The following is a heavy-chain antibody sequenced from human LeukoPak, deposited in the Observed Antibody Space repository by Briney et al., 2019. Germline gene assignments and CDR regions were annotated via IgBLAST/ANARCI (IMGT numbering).Heavy chain of an antibody. Sequence: SETLSLTCTVSGDSIGSHYWSWIRQPPGKGLEWIGYIFYVGSTNYNPSLESRVTISVDTSKNQFSLKLNSVTAADTAVHYCARDYYDSRGEAFDIWGQGTMVTVSS. CDR1: GDSIGSHY. J-gene: IGHJ3*02. D-gene: IGHD3-22*01. CDR3: ARDYYDSRGEAFDI. CDR2: IFYVGST. V-gene: IGHV4-59*11.